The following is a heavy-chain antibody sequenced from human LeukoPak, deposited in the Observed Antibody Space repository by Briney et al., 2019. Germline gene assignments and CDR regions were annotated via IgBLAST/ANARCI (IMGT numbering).Heavy chain of an antibody. CDR2: IIPIFGTA. CDR1: GGTFSSYA. V-gene: IGHV1-69*06. CDR3: ASTHHGVATIYTY. D-gene: IGHD5-12*01. Sequence: SVKVSCKASGGTFSSYAISWVRQAPGQGLEWMGGIIPIFGTANYAQKFQGRVTITADKSTSTAYMELRSLRSDDTAVYYCASTHHGVATIYTYWGQGTLVTVSS. J-gene: IGHJ4*02.